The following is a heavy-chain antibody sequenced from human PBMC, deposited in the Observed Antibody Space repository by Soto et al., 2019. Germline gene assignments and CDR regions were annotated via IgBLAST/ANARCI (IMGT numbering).Heavy chain of an antibody. CDR1: GASFSGYY. CDR3: ARGDWAYRFHS. D-gene: IGHD3-9*01. V-gene: IGHV4-34*01. CDR2: INHSGSP. J-gene: IGHJ5*01. Sequence: PSETLSLTCAVYGASFSGYYWSWIRQPPGKGLEWIGEINHSGSPNYNPSLKSRVIISVDTSKNQFSLKLNSVTAADTAIYYCARGDWAYRFHSWGQGTLVTVSS.